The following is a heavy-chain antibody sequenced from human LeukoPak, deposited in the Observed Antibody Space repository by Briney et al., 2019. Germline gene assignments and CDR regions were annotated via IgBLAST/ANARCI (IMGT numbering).Heavy chain of an antibody. D-gene: IGHD4-17*01. J-gene: IGHJ4*02. V-gene: IGHV4-34*01. CDR3: ARGRPRLRSPFDY. CDR1: GFTFSSYG. Sequence: GSLRLSCAASGFTFSSYGMSWVRQPPGKGLEWIGEINHSGSTNYNPSLKSRVTISVDTSKNQFSLKLSSVTAADTAVYYCARGRPRLRSPFDYWGQGTLVTVSS. CDR2: INHSGST.